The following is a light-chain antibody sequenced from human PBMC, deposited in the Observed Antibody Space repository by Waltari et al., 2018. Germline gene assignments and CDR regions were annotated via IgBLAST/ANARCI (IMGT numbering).Light chain of an antibody. J-gene: IGKJ4*01. CDR3: LQYNNWPPELT. CDR1: QRINNN. Sequence: EIVMTQSPASLSLSPGEGVTLSCRASQRINNNVAWYQHKPGQPPRLLIDAVSTRATGVPARFSGSGSGTDFTLSISSLQSEDFAVYYCLQYNNWPPELTFGGGTKLEI. CDR2: AVS. V-gene: IGKV3-15*01.